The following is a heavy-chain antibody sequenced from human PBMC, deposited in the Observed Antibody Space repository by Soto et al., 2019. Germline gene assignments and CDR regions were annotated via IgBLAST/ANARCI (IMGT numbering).Heavy chain of an antibody. J-gene: IGHJ4*02. CDR1: GFTFSSSW. D-gene: IGHD1-26*01. Sequence: VGSLRLSCAASGFTFSSSWMYWFRQAPGKGLVWVSGISGDGGTTTHADSVTGRFTISRDNAKNTLYLQMNSLRVEDTAAYYCARAGLLASGDYWGQGTLVTVSS. CDR3: ARAGLLASGDY. V-gene: IGHV3-74*01. CDR2: ISGDGGTT.